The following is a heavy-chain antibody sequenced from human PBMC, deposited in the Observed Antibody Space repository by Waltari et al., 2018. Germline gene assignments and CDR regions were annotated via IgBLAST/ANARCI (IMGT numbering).Heavy chain of an antibody. CDR2: INHSGGT. V-gene: IGHV4-34*01. D-gene: IGHD7-27*01. Sequence: QVQLQQWGAGLLKPSETLSLTCAVYGGSFSGYYWSWIRQPPGKVLEWIGEINHSGGTNYNPSLKSRVTISVDTSKNQFSLKLSSVTAADTAVYYCASRTGEDSKFDYWGQGTLVTVSS. J-gene: IGHJ4*02. CDR3: ASRTGEDSKFDY. CDR1: GGSFSGYY.